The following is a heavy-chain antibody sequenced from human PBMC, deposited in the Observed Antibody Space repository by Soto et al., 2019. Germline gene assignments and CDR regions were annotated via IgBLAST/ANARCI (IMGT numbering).Heavy chain of an antibody. D-gene: IGHD3-22*01. V-gene: IGHV5-51*01. Sequence: GESLKISCKGSGYSFTSYWIGWVRQMPGKGLEWMGIIYPGDPDTRYSPSFQGQVTISADKSISTAYLQWSSLKASDTAMYYCARGDYYDSSGTGWFDPWGQGTLVTVSS. CDR3: ARGDYYDSSGTGWFDP. J-gene: IGHJ5*02. CDR1: GYSFTSYW. CDR2: IYPGDPDT.